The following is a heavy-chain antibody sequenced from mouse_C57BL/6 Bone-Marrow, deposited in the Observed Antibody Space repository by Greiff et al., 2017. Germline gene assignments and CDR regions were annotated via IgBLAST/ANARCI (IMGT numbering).Heavy chain of an antibody. V-gene: IGHV1-15*01. Sequence: VQLQQSGAELVRPGASVTLSCKASGYTFTDYEMHWVKQTPVHGLEWIGAIDPETGGTASNQKFKGKAILTADKSSSTAYVELRSLTYEDSAVYYCTRWRLRRRGYYAMDYWGQGTSVTVSS. CDR3: TRWRLRRRGYYAMDY. CDR2: IDPETGGT. J-gene: IGHJ4*01. D-gene: IGHD2-4*01. CDR1: GYTFTDYE.